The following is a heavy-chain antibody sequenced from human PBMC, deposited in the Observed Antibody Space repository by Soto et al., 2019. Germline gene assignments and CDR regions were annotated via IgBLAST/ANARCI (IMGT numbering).Heavy chain of an antibody. D-gene: IGHD3-3*01. CDR3: AKDKDWSGVYGMDV. V-gene: IGHV3-23*01. Sequence: GGSLRLSCAASGFTFGSYAMSWVRQAPGKGLEWVTAINGGSTTYYADSVKGRFTISRDNSKNTLYLQMNSLRAEDTAVYYCAKDKDWSGVYGMDVWGQGTTVTVSS. CDR1: GFTFGSYA. J-gene: IGHJ6*02. CDR2: INGGSTT.